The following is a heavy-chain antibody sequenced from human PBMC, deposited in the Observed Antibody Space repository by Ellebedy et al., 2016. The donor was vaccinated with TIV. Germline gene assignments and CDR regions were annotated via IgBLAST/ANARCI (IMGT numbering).Heavy chain of an antibody. CDR3: ARAHGTKTPF. V-gene: IGHV3-33*01. Sequence: PGGSLRLSCAASGFIFRNYGMHWVRQAPGKGLNWVATIWHDGSNKLYVGSVRGRFTISRDNSKNTLYLEMNSLRVEDTAVYYCARAHGTKTPFWGQGTQVTVSS. D-gene: IGHD1-26*01. CDR2: IWHDGSNK. CDR1: GFIFRNYG. J-gene: IGHJ4*01.